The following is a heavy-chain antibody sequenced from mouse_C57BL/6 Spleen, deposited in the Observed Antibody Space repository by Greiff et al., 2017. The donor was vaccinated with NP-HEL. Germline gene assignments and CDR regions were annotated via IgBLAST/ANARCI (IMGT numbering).Heavy chain of an antibody. V-gene: IGHV14-1*01. D-gene: IGHD1-1*01. CDR3: TTTYYDGSSYNYFDY. CDR2: IDPEDGDT. CDR1: GFNIKDYY. J-gene: IGHJ2*01. Sequence: EVQLVESGAELVRPGASVKLSCTASGFNIKDYYMHWVKQRPEQGLEWIGRIDPEDGDTEYAPKFQGKATMTADTSSNTAYLQLSSLTSEDTAVYYCTTTYYDGSSYNYFDYWGQGTTLTVSS.